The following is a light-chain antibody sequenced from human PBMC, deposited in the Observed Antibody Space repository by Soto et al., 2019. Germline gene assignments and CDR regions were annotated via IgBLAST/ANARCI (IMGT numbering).Light chain of an antibody. CDR3: TSFTSSDTLV. CDR2: DVT. Sequence: QSVLTQPASVSGSPGQSITISCTGTNTDVGGYSYVSWYQQHPGKAPKLMIYDVTNRPSGVSNRFAGSKSGNTASLTISGLQAEDEADYYCTSFTSSDTLVFGGGTKLTVL. CDR1: NTDVGGYSY. V-gene: IGLV2-14*01. J-gene: IGLJ3*02.